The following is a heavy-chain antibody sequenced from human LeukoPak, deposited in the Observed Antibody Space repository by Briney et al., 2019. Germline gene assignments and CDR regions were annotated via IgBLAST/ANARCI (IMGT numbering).Heavy chain of an antibody. CDR2: IDPSDSYT. V-gene: IGHV5-10-1*01. CDR3: ARQTIYYGSGTYYGH. J-gene: IGHJ4*02. D-gene: IGHD3-10*01. CDR1: GYSFTSYW. Sequence: RGESLKISCKGSGYSFTSYWISWVRQMPGKGLEWMGRIDPSDSYTNYSPSFQGHVTISADKSISTAYLQWSSLKASHTAMYYCARQTIYYGSGTYYGHWGQGTLVTVSS.